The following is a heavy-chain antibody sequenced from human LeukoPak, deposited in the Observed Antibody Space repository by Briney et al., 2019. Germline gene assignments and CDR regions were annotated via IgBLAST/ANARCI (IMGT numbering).Heavy chain of an antibody. CDR2: ISGGST. CDR3: VKDWSRWAFDI. Sequence: GGSLRLSCAASGFTFSSYAMSWVRQAPGEGLEWVSTISGGSTYYADTVKGRFTIFRDDSKNILYLQMNSLRAEDMAVYYCVKDWSRWAFDIWGQGTMVTVSS. D-gene: IGHD3-3*01. CDR1: GFTFSSYA. J-gene: IGHJ3*02. V-gene: IGHV3-23*01.